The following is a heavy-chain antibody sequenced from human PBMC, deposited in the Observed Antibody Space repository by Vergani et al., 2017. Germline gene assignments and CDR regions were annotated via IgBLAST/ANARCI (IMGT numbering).Heavy chain of an antibody. J-gene: IGHJ4*02. V-gene: IGHV1-69*01. CDR3: ASRRFDYGGNSGLDY. CDR1: GGTFSSYA. D-gene: IGHD4-23*01. Sequence: QVQLVQSGAEVKKPGSSVKVSCKASGGTFSSYAISWVRQAPGQGLEWMGGIIPIFGTANYAQKFQGRVTITEDESTSTAYMELSSLRSEDTAAYYCASRRFDYGGNSGLDYWGQGTLVTVSS. CDR2: IIPIFGTA.